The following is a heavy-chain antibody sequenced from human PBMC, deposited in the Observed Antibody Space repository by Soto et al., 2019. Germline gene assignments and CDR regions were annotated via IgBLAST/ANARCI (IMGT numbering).Heavy chain of an antibody. D-gene: IGHD3-3*01. CDR1: GGTFSSYA. CDR2: IIPIFGTA. Sequence: QVQLVQSGAEVKKPGSSVKVSCKASGGTFSSYAISWVRQAPGQGLEWMGGIIPIFGTANYAQKFQGRVRITADKSTSTAYLELSSLRYEDTAVYYCASPAREWLPPARDYYYGMDVWGQGTTVTVSS. V-gene: IGHV1-69*06. CDR3: ASPAREWLPPARDYYYGMDV. J-gene: IGHJ6*02.